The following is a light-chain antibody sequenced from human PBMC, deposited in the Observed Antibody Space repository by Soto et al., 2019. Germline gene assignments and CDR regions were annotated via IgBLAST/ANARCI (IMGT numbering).Light chain of an antibody. CDR3: QQYNNWTPLT. CDR2: GAS. Sequence: EIEMTQSPATLSASPGERATLSCRASQSVSSNLAWYQQKPGQAPRLLIYGASTRATGIPARFSGSGSGTAFTLTIISLQSEDFAVYYCQQYNNWTPLTFGGGTKVEIK. J-gene: IGKJ4*01. V-gene: IGKV3-15*01. CDR1: QSVSSN.